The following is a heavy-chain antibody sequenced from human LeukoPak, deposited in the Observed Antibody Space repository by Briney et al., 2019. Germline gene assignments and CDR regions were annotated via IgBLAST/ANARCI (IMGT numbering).Heavy chain of an antibody. CDR3: ARDYYGSGTNSDI. CDR1: GFTFSSYG. D-gene: IGHD3-10*01. V-gene: IGHV3-30*03. J-gene: IGHJ3*02. Sequence: GGSLRLSCAASGFTFSSYGMHWVRQAPGKGLEWVAVISYDGSNKYYADSVKGRFTISRDNSKNTLYLQMNSLRAEDTAVYYCARDYYGSGTNSDIWGQGTMVTVSS. CDR2: ISYDGSNK.